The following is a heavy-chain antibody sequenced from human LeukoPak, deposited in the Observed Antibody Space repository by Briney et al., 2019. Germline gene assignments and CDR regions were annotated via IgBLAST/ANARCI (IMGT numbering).Heavy chain of an antibody. CDR2: ISAYNGNT. CDR3: ARDQGYSSGWVYYYYYYGMDV. J-gene: IGHJ6*02. CDR1: GYTFTSYG. V-gene: IGHV1-18*01. D-gene: IGHD6-19*01. Sequence: ASVKVSSKASGYTFTSYGISWVRQAPGQGLEWMGWISAYNGNTNYAQKLQGRVTMTTDTSTSTAYMELRSLRSDDTAVYYCARDQGYSSGWVYYYYYYGMDVWGQGTTVTVSS.